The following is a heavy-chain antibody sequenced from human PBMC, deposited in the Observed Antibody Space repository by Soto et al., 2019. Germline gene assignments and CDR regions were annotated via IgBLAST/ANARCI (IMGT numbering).Heavy chain of an antibody. CDR2: ISSGSDFI. D-gene: IGHD1-26*01. J-gene: IGHJ5*02. V-gene: IGHV3-21*06. Sequence: PGGSLRLSCNFSFSMYSMDWVRQAPGKGLGWVASISSGSDFIKYADSVKGRFTISRDNTKNSVSLQMSSLRVEDTAMYYCTRDQGGSYDSWFDPWGRGTLVTVSS. CDR1: FSMYS. CDR3: TRDQGGSYDSWFDP.